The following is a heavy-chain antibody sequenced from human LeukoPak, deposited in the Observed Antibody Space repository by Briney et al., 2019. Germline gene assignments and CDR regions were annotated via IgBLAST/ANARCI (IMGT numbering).Heavy chain of an antibody. D-gene: IGHD6-19*01. CDR3: ARGWYSSGWYNYYFDY. CDR1: GGSISSSSYY. CDR2: INHSGST. V-gene: IGHV4-39*07. Sequence: PSETLSLTCTVSGGSISSSSYYWSWIRQPPGKGLEWIGEINHSGSTNYNPSLKSRVTISVDTSKNQFSLKLSSVTAADTAVYFCARGWYSSGWYNYYFDYWGQGTLVTVSS. J-gene: IGHJ4*02.